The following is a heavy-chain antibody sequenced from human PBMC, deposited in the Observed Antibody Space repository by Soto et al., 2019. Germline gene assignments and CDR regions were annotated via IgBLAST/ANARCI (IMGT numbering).Heavy chain of an antibody. D-gene: IGHD3-10*01. V-gene: IGHV4-30-2*01. Sequence: QLQLQESGSGLVRPSQTLSLTCTVSGASIGSGSYSWNWIRQPPGKGLEWIGYLHHSGDTYFNPSLRRRVSISVDRSNNQFSLKLISVTAADTDVYYCARFPLWFGELDYWGQGALVTVSS. CDR3: ARFPLWFGELDY. J-gene: IGHJ4*02. CDR1: GASIGSGSYS. CDR2: LHHSGDT.